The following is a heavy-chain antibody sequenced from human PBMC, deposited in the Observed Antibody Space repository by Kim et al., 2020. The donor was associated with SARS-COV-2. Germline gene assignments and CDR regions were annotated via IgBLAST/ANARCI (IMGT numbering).Heavy chain of an antibody. Sequence: GGSLRLSCAVSGFTFSSYGMHWVRQAPGKGLEWVAVISYDGSNKYYADSVKGRFTISRDNSKNTLYLQMNSLRVEDTAVYYCAKGYHYDFWTGLSEGDPWGQGTLVTVSS. V-gene: IGHV3-30*18. CDR1: GFTFSSYG. CDR3: AKGYHYDFWTGLSEGDP. J-gene: IGHJ5*02. CDR2: ISYDGSNK. D-gene: IGHD3-3*01.